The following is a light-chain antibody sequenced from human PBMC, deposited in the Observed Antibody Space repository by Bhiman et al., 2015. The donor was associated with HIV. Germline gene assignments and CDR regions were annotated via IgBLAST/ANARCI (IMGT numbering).Light chain of an antibody. J-gene: IGLJ2*01. V-gene: IGLV3-25*03. Sequence: SYELTQPPSVSVSPGQTARITCSGDALPKQYAYWYQQKPGQAPVVVIYKDSERPSGIPARFSGSSSGTTVTLTISGVQAEDEADYYCQSADDTDSSVIFGGGTKLTVL. CDR1: ALPKQY. CDR2: KDS. CDR3: QSADDTDSSVI.